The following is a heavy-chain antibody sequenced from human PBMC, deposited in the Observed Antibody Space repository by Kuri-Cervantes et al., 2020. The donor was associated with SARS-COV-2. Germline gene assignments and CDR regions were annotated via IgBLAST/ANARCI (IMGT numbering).Heavy chain of an antibody. CDR1: GFTFSSYW. Sequence: GESLELSCAASGFTFSSYWMHWVRQAPGKGLVWVSRINSNGSSTSYADSVKGRFTISRDNPKNTLYLQMNSLRAEDTAVYYCARAFLRGGSDYWGQGTLVTVSS. CDR3: ARAFLRGGSDY. V-gene: IGHV3-74*01. CDR2: INSNGSST. J-gene: IGHJ4*02. D-gene: IGHD1-26*01.